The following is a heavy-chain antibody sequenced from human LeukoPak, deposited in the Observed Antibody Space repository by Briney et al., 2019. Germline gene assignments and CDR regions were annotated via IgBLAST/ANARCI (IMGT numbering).Heavy chain of an antibody. CDR1: GGSISSYY. D-gene: IGHD5-24*01. V-gene: IGHV4-59*01. CDR2: IYYSGST. CDR3: ARADGYYYGMDV. J-gene: IGHJ6*02. Sequence: SETLSLTCTVSGGSISSYYWNWIRQPPGRGLEWIGYIYYSGSTDYNPSLKSRVTISVDTSKNQFSLNLNSVTAADTAVYCCARADGYYYGMDVWGQGTTVTVSS.